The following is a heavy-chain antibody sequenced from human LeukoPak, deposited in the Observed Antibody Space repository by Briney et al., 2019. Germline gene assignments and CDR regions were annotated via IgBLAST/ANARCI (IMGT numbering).Heavy chain of an antibody. J-gene: IGHJ6*02. CDR1: GYTLTDLS. V-gene: IGHV1-24*01. D-gene: IGHD3-10*01. CDR3: ATDIPRRVRGVVYSSFGMDV. CDR2: FDPEDCET. Sequence: ASVKVSCKVSGYTLTDLSMHWVRQAPGKGLEWLGGFDPEDCETIYAQKFQGRVTLAEDTSTDTAYMELSSLRSEDTAAYYCATDIPRRVRGVVYSSFGMDVWGQGTTVTVSS.